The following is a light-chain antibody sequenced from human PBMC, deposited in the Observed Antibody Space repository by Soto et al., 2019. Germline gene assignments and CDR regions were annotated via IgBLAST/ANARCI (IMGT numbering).Light chain of an antibody. CDR3: QQRSNWLT. CDR1: QSVSSY. Sequence: EIVLTQSPATLSLSPGERATLSCRASQSVSSYLAWYQQKPGQAPRLLIYDASSWATGIPARFSGSGSGTDCTLHISSLEPEDFAGYYCQQRSNWLTFGGGTKVEIK. V-gene: IGKV3-11*01. CDR2: DAS. J-gene: IGKJ4*01.